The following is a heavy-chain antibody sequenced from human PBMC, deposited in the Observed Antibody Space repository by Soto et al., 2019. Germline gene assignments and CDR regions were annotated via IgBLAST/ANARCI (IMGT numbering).Heavy chain of an antibody. CDR1: GGSIDRRNYY. V-gene: IGHV4-39*01. Sequence: SETLSLTCNVSGGSIDRRNYYWDWLRRPPGKGLEWIGTTYYNGNAYYNPSLKSRVSMSVDTSKNQFSLKLVSVTAADTAVYYCARHFVAVVIKGWGYWGQGTLVTVSS. CDR3: ARHFVAVVIKGWGY. D-gene: IGHD3-10*01. J-gene: IGHJ4*02. CDR2: TYYNGNA.